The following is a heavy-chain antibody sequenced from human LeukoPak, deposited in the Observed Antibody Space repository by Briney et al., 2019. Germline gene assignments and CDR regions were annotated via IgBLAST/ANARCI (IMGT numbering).Heavy chain of an antibody. Sequence: ASVKVSCKASGYTFTSYGISWVGQAPGQGLEWMGGISAYNGNTNYVQKLQGRVTMTTDTSTSTAYMALRSLRSDDTAVYYCAREGLGPPRWDIVVVVAAQGAFDIWGQGTMVTVSS. CDR1: GYTFTSYG. CDR2: ISAYNGNT. CDR3: AREGLGPPRWDIVVVVAAQGAFDI. D-gene: IGHD2-15*01. V-gene: IGHV1-18*01. J-gene: IGHJ3*02.